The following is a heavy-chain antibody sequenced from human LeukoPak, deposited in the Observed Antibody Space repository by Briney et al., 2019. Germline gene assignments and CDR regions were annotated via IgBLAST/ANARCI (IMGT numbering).Heavy chain of an antibody. CDR2: IKQDGSQK. J-gene: IGHJ4*02. CDR3: ARDRGNDGS. V-gene: IGHV3-7*01. CDR1: GFTFSTYW. D-gene: IGHD1-26*01. Sequence: GGSLRLSCAASGFTFSTYWMSWVRQAPGKGLEWVANIKQDGSQKYYVDPVKGRFTISRDNANNSLYLQMNSLRAEDTAVYYCARDRGNDGSWGQGTLVTVSS.